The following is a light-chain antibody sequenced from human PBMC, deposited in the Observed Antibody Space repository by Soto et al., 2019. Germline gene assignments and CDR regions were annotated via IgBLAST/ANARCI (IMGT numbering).Light chain of an antibody. J-gene: IGKJ4*01. CDR1: QVIARY. CDR2: AAS. CDR3: QQLNIYPFT. V-gene: IGKV1-9*01. Sequence: DIQLTQSPSFLSASVGVRVTLTYRASQVIARYLAWYQQKPGQAPKLLIYAASTLQSGVPARFSGSGSGTEFTLTISSLQPEDFATYYCQQLNIYPFTFGGGTKVDIK.